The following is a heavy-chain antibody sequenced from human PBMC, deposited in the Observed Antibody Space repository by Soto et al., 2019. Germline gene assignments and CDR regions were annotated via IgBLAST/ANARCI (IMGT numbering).Heavy chain of an antibody. CDR1: GESMNSGDWS. V-gene: IGHV4-30-2*01. J-gene: IGHJ6*02. Sequence: QLQLQESGSGLVKPSQTLSLTCAVSGESMNSGDWSWGWIRQPPGKGLEWIGYIYQGGSTFYNPSLKSRVTMSVDRSKNQFSLKLTSVTAADTAVYYCVRDYPYYGMDVWGQGTTVTVSS. CDR3: VRDYPYYGMDV. CDR2: IYQGGST.